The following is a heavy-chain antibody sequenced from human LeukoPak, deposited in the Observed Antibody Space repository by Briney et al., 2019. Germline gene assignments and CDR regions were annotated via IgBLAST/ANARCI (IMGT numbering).Heavy chain of an antibody. Sequence: GESLKISCKGSGYSFTGYWIGWVRQMPGKGLEWMGIIYPGDSDIRYSPSFQGQVTISADKSISTAYLQWSSLKASDTAMYYCARQGSGSCSSGWCSDYWGQGTLVTVSS. CDR3: ARQGSGSCSSGWCSDY. D-gene: IGHD6-19*01. CDR1: GYSFTGYW. J-gene: IGHJ4*02. CDR2: IYPGDSDI. V-gene: IGHV5-51*01.